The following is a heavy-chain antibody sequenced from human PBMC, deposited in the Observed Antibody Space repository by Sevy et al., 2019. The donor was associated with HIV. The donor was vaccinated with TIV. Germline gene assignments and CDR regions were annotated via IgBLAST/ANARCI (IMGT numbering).Heavy chain of an antibody. V-gene: IGHV3-30-3*01. CDR1: GFTFSSYT. Sequence: GGSLRLSCAASGFTFSSYTMFWIRQAPGKGLEWMASISYDGNNKYYADSVKGRFTISRDNSKNTLYVQMNSLGPEDTAVYYCASSMIRGVGDYWAQGTLVTVSS. J-gene: IGHJ4*02. D-gene: IGHD3-10*01. CDR2: ISYDGNNK. CDR3: ASSMIRGVGDY.